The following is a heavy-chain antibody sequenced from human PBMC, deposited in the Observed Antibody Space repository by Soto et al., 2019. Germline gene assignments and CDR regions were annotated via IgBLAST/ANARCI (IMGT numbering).Heavy chain of an antibody. Sequence: QVQLVQSGDEMRKPGASVKVSCQASGYTFGNYGITWVRQAPGQGLEWMGWISAHNGNSKYAQSLQGRLTLTTDTSTSTAYMELRSLRSDDTAVYYCARDWYFYGSGSPNHMDVWGKGTTVSVSS. J-gene: IGHJ6*03. D-gene: IGHD3-10*01. CDR3: ARDWYFYGSGSPNHMDV. CDR2: ISAHNGNS. CDR1: GYTFGNYG. V-gene: IGHV1-18*01.